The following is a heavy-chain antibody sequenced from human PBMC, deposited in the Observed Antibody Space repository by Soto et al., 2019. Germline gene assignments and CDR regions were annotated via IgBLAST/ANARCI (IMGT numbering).Heavy chain of an antibody. CDR1: GFIFKMYW. CDR2: IYNDGTYS. J-gene: IGHJ4*02. V-gene: IGHV3-74*01. D-gene: IGHD3-10*01. CDR3: TRGPRPISTGTGAY. Sequence: GGSLRLSCAASGFIFKMYWMHWVRQSPGKGLVWISRIYNDGTYSDYADSVRGRFTISRDNVNDTLYLQMNNLRAEDSGLYYCTRGPRPISTGTGAYWGQGTQVTVYS.